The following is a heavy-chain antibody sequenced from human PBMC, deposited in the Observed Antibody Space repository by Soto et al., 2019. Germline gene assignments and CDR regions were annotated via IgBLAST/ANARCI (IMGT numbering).Heavy chain of an antibody. J-gene: IGHJ5*02. D-gene: IGHD5-12*01. CDR2: IRTEVYGGTT. V-gene: IGHV3-49*05. CDR3: TYIRSLPANLSDP. Sequence: EVQLVESGGGLVKPGRSLRLSCTASGFTFGDYALSWFRQAPGKGLEWVGFIRTEVYGGTTEYAASVKGRFTISRDDSIFISYLQRYRLAIKVAAVYCCTYIRSLPANLSDPWRQGILVTVPS. CDR1: GFTFGDYA.